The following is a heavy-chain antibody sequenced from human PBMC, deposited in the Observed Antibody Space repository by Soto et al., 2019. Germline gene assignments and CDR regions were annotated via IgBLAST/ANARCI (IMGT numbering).Heavy chain of an antibody. J-gene: IGHJ6*02. Sequence: PGESLKISCKGSGYSFTSYWITWVRQLPVKGLEWMGRIDPSDSYTTYSPSFQGHITISADKSISTAYLQWSSLKASDTAVYYCARHEGVPAADGLDVWGQGTTVTVSS. CDR1: GYSFTSYW. V-gene: IGHV5-10-1*01. CDR3: ARHEGVPAADGLDV. D-gene: IGHD2-2*01. CDR2: IDPSDSYT.